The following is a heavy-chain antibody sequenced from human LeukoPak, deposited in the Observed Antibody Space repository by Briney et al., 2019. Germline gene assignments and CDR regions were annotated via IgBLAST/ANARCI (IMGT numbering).Heavy chain of an antibody. CDR3: ARDYYDSSGYYAHLDY. CDR2: ISSSGSTI. Sequence: GGSPRLSCAASGFTFSDYYMSWIRQAPGKGLEWVSYISSSGSTIYYADSVKGRFTISRDNAKNSLYLQMNSLRAEDTAVYYCARDYYDSSGYYAHLDYWGQGTLVTVSS. CDR1: GFTFSDYY. D-gene: IGHD3-22*01. V-gene: IGHV3-11*01. J-gene: IGHJ4*02.